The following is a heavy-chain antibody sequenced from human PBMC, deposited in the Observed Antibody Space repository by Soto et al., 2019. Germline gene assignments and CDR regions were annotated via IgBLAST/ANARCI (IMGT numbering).Heavy chain of an antibody. V-gene: IGHV1-69*01. CDR3: AREGESGFRGVIMGYYYYGMDV. D-gene: IGHD3-10*01. CDR1: GGTFSSYA. J-gene: IGHJ6*02. Sequence: QVQLVQSGAEVKKPGSSVKVSCKASGGTFSSYAISWVRQAPGQGLEWMGGIIPIFGTANYAQKFQGRVTITADESTSTAYMELSSLRSEDTAVYYCAREGESGFRGVIMGYYYYGMDVWGQGTTVTVSS. CDR2: IIPIFGTA.